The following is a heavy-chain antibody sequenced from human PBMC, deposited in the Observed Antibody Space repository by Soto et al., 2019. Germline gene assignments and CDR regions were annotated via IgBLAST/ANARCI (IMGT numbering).Heavy chain of an antibody. J-gene: IGHJ4*02. D-gene: IGHD5-12*01. CDR1: GGSISSYY. CDR2: IYYSGST. Sequence: PSETLSLTCTVSGGSISSYYWSWIRQPPGKGLEWIGYIYYSGSTNYNPSLKSRVTISVDTSKNQFSLKLSSVTAADTAVYYCARTDIVATYFDYWGQGTLVTVSS. CDR3: ARTDIVATYFDY. V-gene: IGHV4-59*01.